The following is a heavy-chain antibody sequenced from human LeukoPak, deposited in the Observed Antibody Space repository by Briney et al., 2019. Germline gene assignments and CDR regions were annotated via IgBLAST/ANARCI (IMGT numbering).Heavy chain of an antibody. D-gene: IGHD5-24*01. CDR3: ARESTPLRGAFDP. Sequence: GGSLRLSCAASGFTVRNNHMSWVRQAPGKGLEWVSVIDSRDNTYHADSVKGRFTISRHTSKNTLYLQMNSLRAEDTAVYYCARESTPLRGAFDPWGPGTLVTVSS. CDR1: GFTVRNNH. CDR2: IDSRDNT. V-gene: IGHV3-53*04. J-gene: IGHJ5*02.